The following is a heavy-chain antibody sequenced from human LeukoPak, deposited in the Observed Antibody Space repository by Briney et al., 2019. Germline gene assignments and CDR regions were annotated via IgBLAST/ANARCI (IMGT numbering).Heavy chain of an antibody. J-gene: IGHJ5*02. D-gene: IGHD2-2*01. Sequence: GGSLRLSCAASGFTFSSYSMNWVRQAPGKGLEWVSSITSSSSYIYYADSVKGRFTISRDNAKNSLYLQMNSLRAEDTAVYYCARDPYSGYCSSTSCSNWFDPWGQGTLVTASS. CDR2: ITSSSSYI. CDR1: GFTFSSYS. CDR3: ARDPYSGYCSSTSCSNWFDP. V-gene: IGHV3-21*01.